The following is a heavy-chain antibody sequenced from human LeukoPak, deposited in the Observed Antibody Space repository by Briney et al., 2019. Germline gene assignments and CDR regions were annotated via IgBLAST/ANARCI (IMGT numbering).Heavy chain of an antibody. CDR2: ISSSGSTI. Sequence: KSGGSLRLSCAASGFTFSDYYMSWIRQAPGKGLEWVSYISSSGSTIYYADSVKGRFTISRDNAKNSLYLQMNSLRAEDTAVYYCARDRAGYCSGGSCYSDAFDIWGQGTMVTVSS. D-gene: IGHD2-15*01. J-gene: IGHJ3*02. V-gene: IGHV3-11*01. CDR3: ARDRAGYCSGGSCYSDAFDI. CDR1: GFTFSDYY.